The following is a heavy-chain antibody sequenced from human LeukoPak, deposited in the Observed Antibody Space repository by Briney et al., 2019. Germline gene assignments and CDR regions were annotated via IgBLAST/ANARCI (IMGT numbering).Heavy chain of an antibody. CDR2: FDPEDGET. J-gene: IGHJ4*02. Sequence: WMGGFDPEDGETIYAQKFQGRVTMTEDTSTDTAYMELSSLRSEDTAVYYCARSGPFYFDYWGQGTLVTVSS. V-gene: IGHV1-24*01. D-gene: IGHD3-3*01. CDR3: ARSGPFYFDY.